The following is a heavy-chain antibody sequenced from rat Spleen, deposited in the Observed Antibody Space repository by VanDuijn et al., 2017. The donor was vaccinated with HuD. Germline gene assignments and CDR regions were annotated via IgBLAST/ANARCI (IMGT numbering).Heavy chain of an antibody. CDR2: ISYGDSSGHSGT. Sequence: EVQLVESGGGLVQPGRSLKLSCVASGFTFNNYWMTWIRQAPGKGLEWVATISYGDSSGHSGTYYRDSVKGRFTISRDNAKSTLYLQMDSLRSEDTASYYCARRHYGYTDYFDYWGQGVMVTVSS. J-gene: IGHJ2*01. V-gene: IGHV5-31*01. D-gene: IGHD1-9*01. CDR3: ARRHYGYTDYFDY. CDR1: GFTFNNYW.